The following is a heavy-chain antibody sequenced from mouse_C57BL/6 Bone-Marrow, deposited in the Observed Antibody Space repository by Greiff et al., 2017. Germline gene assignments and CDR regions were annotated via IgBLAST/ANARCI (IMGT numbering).Heavy chain of an antibody. CDR2: IYPRSGNT. CDR1: GYTFTSYG. D-gene: IGHD2-3*01. J-gene: IGHJ3*01. CDR3: ARLGNFYDGYYGFAY. V-gene: IGHV1-81*01. Sequence: VQLQESGAELARPGASVKLSCKASGYTFTSYGISWVKQRTGPGLEWIGEIYPRSGNTYYNQKFKGKATFTADTSSNTAYMQLSSLTTEDSAIYYCARLGNFYDGYYGFAYWGQGTLVTVSA.